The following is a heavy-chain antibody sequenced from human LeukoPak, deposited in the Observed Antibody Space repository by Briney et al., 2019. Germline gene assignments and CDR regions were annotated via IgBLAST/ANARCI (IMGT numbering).Heavy chain of an antibody. Sequence: PGGSLRLSCAASGFTFYDYAMHWVRQAPGKGLEWVSGISWDSGSIGYADSVKGRFTISRDNAKNSLYLQMNSLRAEDTALYYCARDPRDSPPTYYFDYWGQGTLVTVSS. CDR2: ISWDSGSI. J-gene: IGHJ4*02. CDR3: ARDPRDSPPTYYFDY. V-gene: IGHV3-9*01. CDR1: GFTFYDYA.